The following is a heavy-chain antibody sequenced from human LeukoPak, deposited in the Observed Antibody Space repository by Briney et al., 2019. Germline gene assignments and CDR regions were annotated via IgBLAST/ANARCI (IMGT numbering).Heavy chain of an antibody. CDR3: ARDLGGSGSYYTATNWFDP. D-gene: IGHD3-10*01. V-gene: IGHV4-30-2*01. Sequence: SETLSLTCAVSGGSISSGGYSWSWIRQPPGKGLEWIGYIYHSGSTNYNPSLKSRVTMSVDTSKNQFSLKLSSVTAADTAVYYCARDLGGSGSYYTATNWFDPWGQGTLVTVSS. J-gene: IGHJ5*02. CDR1: GGSISSGGYS. CDR2: IYHSGST.